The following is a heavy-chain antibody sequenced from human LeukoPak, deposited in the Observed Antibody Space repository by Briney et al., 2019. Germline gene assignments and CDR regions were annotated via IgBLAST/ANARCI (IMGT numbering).Heavy chain of an antibody. CDR2: IGTNGDT. CDR1: GFSFGNYD. V-gene: IGHV3-13*04. D-gene: IGHD6-19*01. J-gene: IGHJ4*02. Sequence: PGGSLRLSCAASGFSFGNYDMHWVRHPTGKGLEWVSAIGTNGDTHYPDSVKGRFTISRENAKNSLYLQMDSLRVEDTAVYYCAKIRGYINGWQGFLDSWGQGTLVTVSS. CDR3: AKIRGYINGWQGFLDS.